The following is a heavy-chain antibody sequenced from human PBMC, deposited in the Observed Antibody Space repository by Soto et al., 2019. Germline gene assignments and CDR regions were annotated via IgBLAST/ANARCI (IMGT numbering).Heavy chain of an antibody. Sequence: ASVKVSCKASGYTFTSYAMHWVRQAPGQRLEWMGWINAGSGSTKYSQKFQGRVTITRDTSASTAYMELSSLRSEDTAVYYCARAWAVAGFDYWGQGTLVTVSS. D-gene: IGHD6-19*01. V-gene: IGHV1-3*01. CDR3: ARAWAVAGFDY. CDR1: GYTFTSYA. J-gene: IGHJ4*02. CDR2: INAGSGST.